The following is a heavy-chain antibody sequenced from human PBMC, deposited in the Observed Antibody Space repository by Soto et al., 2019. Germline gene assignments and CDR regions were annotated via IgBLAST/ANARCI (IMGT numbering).Heavy chain of an antibody. V-gene: IGHV4-31*03. D-gene: IGHD1-1*01. CDR1: GGSISSGGYY. CDR3: ARDFRTTGTPLLTHSYAYWYFDL. CDR2: IYYSGST. J-gene: IGHJ2*01. Sequence: QVQLQESGPGLVKPSQTLSLTCTVSGGSISSGGYYWSCIRQHPGKGLEWIGYIYYSGSTYYNPSLKSRVTISVDTHKSQFARKLSSVTAADTAVDYCARDFRTTGTPLLTHSYAYWYFDLWGRGTLVTVAS.